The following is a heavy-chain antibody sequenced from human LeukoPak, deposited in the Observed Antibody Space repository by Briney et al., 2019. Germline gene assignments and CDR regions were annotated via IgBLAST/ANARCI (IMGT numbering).Heavy chain of an antibody. Sequence: ASVKVSCKASGYTFTNYDINWVRQATGQGLEWMGYMNPNSGNSGYAQKFQGRVTITTDTSISTAYMELSSLRSEDTAVYYCARGGVARWFDPWGQGTLVTVSS. CDR2: MNPNSGNS. CDR1: GYTFTNYD. CDR3: ARGGVARWFDP. D-gene: IGHD3-3*01. J-gene: IGHJ5*02. V-gene: IGHV1-8*03.